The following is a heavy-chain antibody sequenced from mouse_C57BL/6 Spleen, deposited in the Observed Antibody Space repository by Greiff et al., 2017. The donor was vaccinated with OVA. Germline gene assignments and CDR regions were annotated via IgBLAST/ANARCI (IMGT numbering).Heavy chain of an antibody. Sequence: EVKLVESGGGLVQPTGSLKLSCAASGFSFNTYAMNWVRQAPGKGLEWVARIRSKSNNYATYYADSVKDRFTISRDDSESRLYLQMDNLKTEYTAMYCCGRQGDYYAMDYWGQGTSVTVSS. J-gene: IGHJ4*01. CDR2: IRSKSNNYAT. CDR1: GFSFNTYA. CDR3: GRQGDYYAMDY. V-gene: IGHV10-1*01.